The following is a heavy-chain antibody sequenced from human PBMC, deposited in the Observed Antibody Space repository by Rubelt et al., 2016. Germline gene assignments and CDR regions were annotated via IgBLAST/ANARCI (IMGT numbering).Heavy chain of an antibody. CDR2: VHHSGSS. D-gene: IGHD1-26*01. Sequence: QVQLQESGPGLVKPSETLSLTCTVSGGSISRYYWSWIRQPPGNRLEWIGYVHHSGSSNTNTSFRSRVFISVDPSQNQFYLTLTVVTAADTALYYGAKNFLLVPPAAPLRWYGMDVWGQGTTVTVSS. V-gene: IGHV4-59*01. CDR1: GGSISRYY. J-gene: IGHJ6*02. CDR3: AKNFLLVPPAAPLRWYGMDV.